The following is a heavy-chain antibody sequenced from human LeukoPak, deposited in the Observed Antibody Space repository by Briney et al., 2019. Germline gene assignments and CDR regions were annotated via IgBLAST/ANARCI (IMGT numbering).Heavy chain of an antibody. Sequence: GGSLSLFCAVSGHTFCRYAMMWLRQAPGKGGEWVSAISGSGGRIYYGVSVKGRVTISRDNSKNTLYLQMNSLRAEDTAVYYCAKAQDCYGSGRRTYFDYWGQETLVTVSS. V-gene: IGHV3-23*01. J-gene: IGHJ4*02. CDR3: AKAQDCYGSGRRTYFDY. CDR2: ISGSGGRI. CDR1: GHTFCRYA. D-gene: IGHD3-10*01.